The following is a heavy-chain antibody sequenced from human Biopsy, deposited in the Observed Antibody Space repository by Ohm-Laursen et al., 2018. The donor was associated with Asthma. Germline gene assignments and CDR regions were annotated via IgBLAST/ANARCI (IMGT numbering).Heavy chain of an antibody. CDR1: GGSFSGYY. D-gene: IGHD1-26*01. CDR3: ARQKLVAAEGPFDM. CDR2: INHSGST. J-gene: IGHJ3*02. V-gene: IGHV4-34*01. Sequence: SDTLPLTCAVYGGSFSGYYWSWIRQPPGKGLEWIGEINHSGSTNYNPSLKSRVTISVDTSKNQFSLKLSSVTAADMAVYYCARQKLVAAEGPFDMWGQGTMVIVSS.